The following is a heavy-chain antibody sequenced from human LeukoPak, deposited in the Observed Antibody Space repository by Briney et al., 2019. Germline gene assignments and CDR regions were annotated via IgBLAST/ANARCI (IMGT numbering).Heavy chain of an antibody. J-gene: IGHJ4*02. Sequence: ASETLSLTCTVSGGSISSHYWNWIRQPPGKGLEWIGYIYYSGSTNYNPSLKSRVTISVDTSKNQFSLKLSSVTAADTAVYYCARGERYSSGWPYFDYWGQGTLVTVSS. CDR1: GGSISSHY. CDR3: ARGERYSSGWPYFDY. CDR2: IYYSGST. D-gene: IGHD6-19*01. V-gene: IGHV4-59*11.